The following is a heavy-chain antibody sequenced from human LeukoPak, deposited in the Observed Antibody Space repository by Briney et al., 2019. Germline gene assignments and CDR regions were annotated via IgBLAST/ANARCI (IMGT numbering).Heavy chain of an antibody. D-gene: IGHD6-19*01. V-gene: IGHV1-2*02. CDR2: INPNSGGT. Sequence: ASVKVSCKASGYTFTGYYMHWVRQAPGQGLEWMGWINPNSGGTNYAQKFQGRVTMTRDTSISTAYMELSRLRSDDTAVYYCARTSSSSGWYDHWGQGTLVTVSS. J-gene: IGHJ5*02. CDR1: GYTFTGYY. CDR3: ARTSSSSGWYDH.